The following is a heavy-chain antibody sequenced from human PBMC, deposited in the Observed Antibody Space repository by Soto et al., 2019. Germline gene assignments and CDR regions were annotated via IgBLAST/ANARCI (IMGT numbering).Heavy chain of an antibody. CDR2: INHSGST. V-gene: IGHV4-34*01. Sequence: KTSETLSLTCAVYGGSFSGYYWSWIRQPPGKGLEWIGEINHSGSTNYNPSLKSRVTISVDTSKNQFSLKLSSVTAADTAVNYCARVSLGIAAAGTISFGFDYWGQGTLVTVSS. J-gene: IGHJ4*02. CDR3: ARVSLGIAAAGTISFGFDY. CDR1: GGSFSGYY. D-gene: IGHD6-13*01.